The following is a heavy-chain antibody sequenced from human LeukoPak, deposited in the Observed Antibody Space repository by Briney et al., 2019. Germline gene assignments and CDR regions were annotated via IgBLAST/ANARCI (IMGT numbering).Heavy chain of an antibody. D-gene: IGHD4-23*01. J-gene: IGHJ3*02. CDR3: ARHYGGNSGAFDI. CDR2: ISSSSSYI. CDR1: GFTVSSNY. Sequence: PGGSLRLSCAASGFTVSSNYMSWVRQAPGKGLEWVSSISSSSSYIYYADSVKGRFTISRDNAKNSLYLQMNSLRAEDTAVYYCARHYGGNSGAFDIWGQGTMVTVSS. V-gene: IGHV3-21*01.